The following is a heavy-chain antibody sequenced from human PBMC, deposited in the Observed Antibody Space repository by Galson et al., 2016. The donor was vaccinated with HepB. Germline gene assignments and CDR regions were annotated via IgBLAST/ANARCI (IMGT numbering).Heavy chain of an antibody. CDR2: INPSSGGT. D-gene: IGHD3-10*01. V-gene: IGHV1-2*02. Sequence: SVKVSCKASGYTFTDYYIHWVRQAPGQGLEWMGWINPSSGGTKYVQKFQGRVTMTGDTSINTAYMELTRVRSDDTAVYYCSRHHQRSGSGSYHSDSDYWGQGTLVTVAS. J-gene: IGHJ4*02. CDR1: GYTFTDYY. CDR3: SRHHQRSGSGSYHSDSDY.